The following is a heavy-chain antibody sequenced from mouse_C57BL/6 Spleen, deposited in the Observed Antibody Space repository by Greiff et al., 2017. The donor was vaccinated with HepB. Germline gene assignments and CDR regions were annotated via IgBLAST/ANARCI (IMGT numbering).Heavy chain of an antibody. CDR2: ISSGGDYI. CDR1: GFTFSSYA. V-gene: IGHV5-9-1*02. CDR3: TRDRGDYYAMDY. J-gene: IGHJ4*01. Sequence: EVQLVESGEGLVKPGGSLKLSCAASGFTFSSYAMSWVRQTPEKRLEWVAYISSGGDYIYYADTVKGRFTISRDNARNTLYLQMSSLKSEDTAMYYCTRDRGDYYAMDYWGQGTSVTVSS.